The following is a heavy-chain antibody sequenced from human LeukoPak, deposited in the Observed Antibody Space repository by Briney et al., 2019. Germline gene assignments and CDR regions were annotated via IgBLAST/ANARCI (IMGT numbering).Heavy chain of an antibody. J-gene: IGHJ4*02. D-gene: IGHD4-11*01. CDR2: IYTSGST. Sequence: PSETLSLTCTVSGGSISSGSYYWSWIRQPAGKGLEWIGRIYTSGSTNYNPSLKSRVTISVDTSKNQFSLKLSSVTAADTAVYYCARVSNYEHYFDYWGQGTLVTVSS. CDR1: GGSISSGSYY. V-gene: IGHV4-61*02. CDR3: ARVSNYEHYFDY.